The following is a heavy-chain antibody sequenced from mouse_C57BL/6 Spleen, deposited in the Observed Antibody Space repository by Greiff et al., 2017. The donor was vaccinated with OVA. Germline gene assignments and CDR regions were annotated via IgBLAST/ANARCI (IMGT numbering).Heavy chain of an antibody. V-gene: IGHV5-9-1*02. Sequence: EVKLVESGEGLVKPGGSLKLSCAASGFTFSSYAMSWVRQTPEKRLEWVAYISSGGDYIYYADTVKGRFTISRDNARNTLYLQMSSLKSEDTAMYYCTREEYYYGSTYYFDYWGQGTTLTVSS. CDR3: TREEYYYGSTYYFDY. CDR1: GFTFSSYA. D-gene: IGHD1-1*01. CDR2: ISSGGDYI. J-gene: IGHJ2*01.